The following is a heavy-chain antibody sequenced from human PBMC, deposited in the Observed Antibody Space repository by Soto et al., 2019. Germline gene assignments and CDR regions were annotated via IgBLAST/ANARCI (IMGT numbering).Heavy chain of an antibody. CDR2: ISSSSSYI. J-gene: IGHJ6*02. CDR1: GLTFSSYS. CDR3: ARILAAAARTGLYYYYGMDV. V-gene: IGHV3-21*01. Sequence: GGSLRLSCAASGLTFSSYSMNWVRQAPGKGLEWVSSISSSSSYIYYADSVKGRFTISRDNAKNSLYLQMNSLRAEDTAVYYCARILAAAARTGLYYYYGMDVWGQGTTVTVSS. D-gene: IGHD6-13*01.